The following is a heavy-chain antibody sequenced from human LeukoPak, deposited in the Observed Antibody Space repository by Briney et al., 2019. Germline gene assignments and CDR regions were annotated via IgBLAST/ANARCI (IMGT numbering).Heavy chain of an antibody. CDR3: ARAPHYDLVWFDP. CDR2: MYYSGST. Sequence: SETLSLTCTVSGDSIRNHYGSWIRQPPGKGLVCIGYMYYSGSTNYNPSLKSRVTISVDTSKNQLSLKLSSVTAADTAVYYCARAPHYDLVWFDPWGQGTLVTVSS. V-gene: IGHV4-59*11. CDR1: GDSIRNHY. D-gene: IGHD3-3*01. J-gene: IGHJ5*02.